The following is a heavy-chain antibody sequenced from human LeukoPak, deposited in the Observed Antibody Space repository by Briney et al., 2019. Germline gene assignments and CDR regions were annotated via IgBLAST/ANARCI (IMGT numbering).Heavy chain of an antibody. J-gene: IGHJ4*02. D-gene: IGHD4-23*01. Sequence: PGGSLRLSCAASGFTFSSYAMSWVRQAPGKGLDWVSGISGSGGGTYYADSVKGRFTISRDNSKNTLYLQMNSLRAEDTAVYYCANLPNYYGGNSGRLDYFNSWGQGTLVTVSS. CDR3: ANLPNYYGGNSGRLDYFNS. CDR2: ISGSGGGT. CDR1: GFTFSSYA. V-gene: IGHV3-23*01.